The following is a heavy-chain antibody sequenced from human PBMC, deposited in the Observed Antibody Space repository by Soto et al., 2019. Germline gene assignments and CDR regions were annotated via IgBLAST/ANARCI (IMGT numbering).Heavy chain of an antibody. CDR2: IYYSGST. D-gene: IGHD3-22*01. CDR3: AGGPYYDSSGPSAF. V-gene: IGHV4-59*02. Sequence: QVQLQESGPGLVKPSETLSLTCTVSGGSVTSYYWSWIRQPPGKGLEWIGYIYYSGSTNYNPSLKSRVTISVDTSKNQFSLKLSSVTAADTAVYYCAGGPYYDSSGPSAFWGQGTLVTVSS. CDR1: GGSVTSYY. J-gene: IGHJ4*02.